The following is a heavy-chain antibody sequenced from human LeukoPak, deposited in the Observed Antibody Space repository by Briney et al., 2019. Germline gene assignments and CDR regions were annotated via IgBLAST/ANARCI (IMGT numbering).Heavy chain of an antibody. CDR1: GGSISSYY. CDR3: ARDGSYYDSSGSGYWFDP. J-gene: IGHJ5*02. V-gene: IGHV4-4*07. CDR2: IYTSGST. Sequence: SETLSLTCTVSGGSISSYYWSWIRQPAGKGLEWIGRIYTSGSTNYNPSLKSRVTMSVDTSKNQFSLKLSSVTAADTAVYYCARDGSYYDSSGSGYWFDPWGQGTLVTVSS. D-gene: IGHD3-22*01.